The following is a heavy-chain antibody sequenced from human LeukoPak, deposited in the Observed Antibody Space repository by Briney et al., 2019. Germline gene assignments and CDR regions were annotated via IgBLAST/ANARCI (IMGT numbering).Heavy chain of an antibody. Sequence: ASVKVSCKASGYTFTRSYMHWVRQAPGQGLEWMGIINPSGGSTSYAQKLQGRVTMTRDTSTRTVYMELSSLRSEDTDVYYCARDGHYYDSSGYPRFYYMDVWGKGTTVTVSS. CDR2: INPSGGST. V-gene: IGHV1-46*04. D-gene: IGHD3-22*01. J-gene: IGHJ6*03. CDR3: ARDGHYYDSSGYPRFYYMDV. CDR1: GYTFTRSY.